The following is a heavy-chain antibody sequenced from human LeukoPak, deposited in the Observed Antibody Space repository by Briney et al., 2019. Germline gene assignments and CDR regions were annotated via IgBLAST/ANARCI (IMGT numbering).Heavy chain of an antibody. Sequence: GSLRLSCAASGFTFSSYGMHWVRQAPGKGLEWVAVIWYDGSNKYYADSVKGRFTISRDNSKNTLYLEMNSLRTDDTAVYYCTKERGGGGRRINLMVGGYGPWGQGTQVTVSS. CDR1: GFTFSSYG. J-gene: IGHJ5*02. CDR2: IWYDGSNK. D-gene: IGHD3-22*01. V-gene: IGHV3-30*02. CDR3: TKERGGGGRRINLMVGGYGP.